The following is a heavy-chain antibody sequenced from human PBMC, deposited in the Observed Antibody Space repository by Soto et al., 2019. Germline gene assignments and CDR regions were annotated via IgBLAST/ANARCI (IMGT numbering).Heavy chain of an antibody. CDR2: LWYDGSRE. CDR3: ARVPRFDTWYFDY. D-gene: IGHD2-2*02. J-gene: IGHJ4*02. Sequence: QVQLVESGGGVVQPGRSLRLSCAASGFSVNTHVIHWIRQAPGKGLEWVAVLWYDGSREYYADSVKGRFTISRDNSKNMMYLQMDNLRVEDTAGYYCARVPRFDTWYFDYWGQGTLATVSS. V-gene: IGHV3-33*01. CDR1: GFSVNTHV.